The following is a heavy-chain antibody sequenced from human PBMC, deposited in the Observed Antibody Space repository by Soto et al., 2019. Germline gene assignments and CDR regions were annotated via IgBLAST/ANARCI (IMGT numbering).Heavy chain of an antibody. CDR2: FDPEDGET. Sequence: ASVKVSCKVSGYTLTELSMHWVRQAPGKGLEWMGGFDPEDGETIYAQKFQGRVTMTEDTSTDTAYMELSSLRSEDTAVYYCATWHILTGYYRGRWFDPWGQGTLVTVSS. CDR3: ATWHILTGYYRGRWFDP. J-gene: IGHJ5*02. CDR1: GYTLTELS. D-gene: IGHD3-9*01. V-gene: IGHV1-24*01.